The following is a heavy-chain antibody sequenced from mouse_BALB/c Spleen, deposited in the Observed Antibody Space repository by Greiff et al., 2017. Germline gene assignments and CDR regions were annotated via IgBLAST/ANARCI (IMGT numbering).Heavy chain of an antibody. Sequence: EVKLMESGGGLVKPGGSLKLSCAASGFTFSSYAMSWVRQSPEKRLEWVAEISSGGSYTYYPDTVTGRFTISRDKAKNTLCLEMSSLRSEDTARYCCARGTLRPGAMDYWGQGTSVTVSS. CDR2: ISSGGSYT. J-gene: IGHJ4*01. D-gene: IGHD1-2*01. V-gene: IGHV5-9-4*01. CDR3: ARGTLRPGAMDY. CDR1: GFTFSSYA.